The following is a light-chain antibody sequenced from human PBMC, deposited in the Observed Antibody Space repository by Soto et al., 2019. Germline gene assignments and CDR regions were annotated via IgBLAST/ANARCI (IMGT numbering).Light chain of an antibody. CDR3: QQSHSLPTT. V-gene: IGKV1-39*01. Sequence: EIQMTQFPSSVSASVGEIVTINCRASQFISTHLSWYRHKPGRGPELLIQAASSLLSGVPSRFSGSASEADFTLTITALQPEDFATYFCQQSHSLPTTFGQGTRLEIK. J-gene: IGKJ5*01. CDR1: QFISTH. CDR2: AAS.